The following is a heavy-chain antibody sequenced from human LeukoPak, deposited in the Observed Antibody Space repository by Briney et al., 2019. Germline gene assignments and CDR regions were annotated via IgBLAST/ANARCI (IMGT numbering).Heavy chain of an antibody. J-gene: IGHJ4*02. CDR2: ISGSGGST. CDR1: GFTFSSYA. CDR3: AKDLVVVPAAIFDY. V-gene: IGHV3-23*01. Sequence: GGSLRLSCAASGFTFSSYAMSWVRQAPGKGLEWVSAISGSGGSTYYADSVKGRFTISRDSSKNTLYLQMNSLRAEDTAVYYCAKDLVVVPAAIFDYWGQGTLVTVSS. D-gene: IGHD2-2*01.